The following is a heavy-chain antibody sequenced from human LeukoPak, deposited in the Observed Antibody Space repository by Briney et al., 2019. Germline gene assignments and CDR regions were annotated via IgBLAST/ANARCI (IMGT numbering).Heavy chain of an antibody. V-gene: IGHV3-23*01. CDR3: AKGPLSSSWYSMNWNFDL. J-gene: IGHJ2*01. CDR2: ISGGGGST. Sequence: PGGSLRLSCAASGFTFSSYAMSWVRQAPGKGLEWVSAISGGGGSTYSADSVKGRFTISRDNSKDTLYLEMNSLRADDTAVYYCAKGPLSSSWYSMNWNFDLWGRGTLVSVSS. CDR1: GFTFSSYA. D-gene: IGHD6-13*01.